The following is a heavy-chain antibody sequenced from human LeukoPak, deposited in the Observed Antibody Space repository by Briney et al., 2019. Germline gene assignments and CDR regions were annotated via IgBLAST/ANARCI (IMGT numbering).Heavy chain of an antibody. Sequence: SETLSLTCTVSGGSISSYYWSWIRQPPGKGLEWIGYIYYSGSTNYNPSLKSRVTISVDTSKNQFSLKLSSVTAADTAVYYCARGRAAADVDYWGQGTLVTVSP. CDR2: IYYSGST. CDR1: GGSISSYY. V-gene: IGHV4-59*01. J-gene: IGHJ4*02. CDR3: ARGRAAADVDY. D-gene: IGHD6-13*01.